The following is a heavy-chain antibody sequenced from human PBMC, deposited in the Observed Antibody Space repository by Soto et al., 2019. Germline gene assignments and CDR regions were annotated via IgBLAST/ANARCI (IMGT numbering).Heavy chain of an antibody. D-gene: IGHD3-9*01. CDR3: AHSLGILTGYYDAFDI. Sequence: SGPTLVNPTQTLTLTCTFSGFSLSTSGVGVGWIRQPTGKALEWLALIYWDDDKSYSPSLKSRLTITKDTSKNQVVLTMTTMDPVDTATYYCAHSLGILTGYYDAFDIWGQGKMVTVSS. CDR1: GFSLSTSGVG. V-gene: IGHV2-5*02. CDR2: IYWDDDK. J-gene: IGHJ3*02.